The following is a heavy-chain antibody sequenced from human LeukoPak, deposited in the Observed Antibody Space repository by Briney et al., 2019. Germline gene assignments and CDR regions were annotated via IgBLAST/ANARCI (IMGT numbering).Heavy chain of an antibody. V-gene: IGHV3-11*03. D-gene: IGHD1-26*01. CDR3: ARSGGTYGWFDP. Sequence: PGGSLRLSRAASGFSFSEYYMSWIRQAPGKGLEWVSCISSGSSYTNYTDSVKGRFTISRDNAKRSLCLQMNSLTAEDTAVYYCARSGGTYGWFDPWGQGTLVTVSS. CDR1: GFSFSEYY. CDR2: ISSGSSYT. J-gene: IGHJ5*02.